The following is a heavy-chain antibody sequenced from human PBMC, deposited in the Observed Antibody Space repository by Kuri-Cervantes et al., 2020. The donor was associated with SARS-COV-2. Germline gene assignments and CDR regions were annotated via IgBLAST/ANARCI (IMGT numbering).Heavy chain of an antibody. CDR3: AKMWGSGAIAAAGYDY. V-gene: IGHV3-30*18. D-gene: IGHD6-13*01. CDR1: GFTSSHYG. J-gene: IGHJ4*02. CDR2: ISYDAYNK. Sequence: GGSLRLSCAASGFTSSHYGMHWVRQAPGKGLEWVAVISYDAYNKYHADSVKGRFTISRDSSKSTLYLQMNSLRTDDTAVYYCAKMWGSGAIAAAGYDYWGQGTLVTVS.